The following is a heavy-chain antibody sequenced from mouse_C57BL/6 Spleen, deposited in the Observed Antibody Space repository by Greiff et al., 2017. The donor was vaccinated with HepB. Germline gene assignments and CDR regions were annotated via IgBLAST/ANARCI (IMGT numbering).Heavy chain of an antibody. CDR3: ARSRVYYGYAVFDY. CDR1: GYTFTDHT. D-gene: IGHD2-2*01. J-gene: IGHJ2*01. V-gene: IGHV1-78*01. CDR2: IYPRDGST. Sequence: VQRVESDAELVKPGASVKISCKVSGYTFTDHTIHWMKQRPEQGLEWIGNIYPRDGSTKYNEKFKGKATLTADKSSSTAYMQLNSLTSEDSAVYVCARSRVYYGYAVFDYWGQGTTLTVSS.